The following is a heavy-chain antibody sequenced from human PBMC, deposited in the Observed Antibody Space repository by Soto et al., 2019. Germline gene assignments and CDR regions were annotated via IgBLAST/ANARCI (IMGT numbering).Heavy chain of an antibody. V-gene: IGHV3-30*18. CDR1: GFTFSDYG. J-gene: IGHJ6*02. Sequence: QVNLVESGGGVVQPGMSLRLSCAASGFTFSDYGMHWVRQAPGKGLEWVAAISHDGSNKFYGDSVKGRFTISRDNSKNTLLLQTDSLRDEDTAVYFCAKEARSRAVTATRVYGMDVWGQGTTVAVSS. D-gene: IGHD4-17*01. CDR3: AKEARSRAVTATRVYGMDV. CDR2: ISHDGSNK.